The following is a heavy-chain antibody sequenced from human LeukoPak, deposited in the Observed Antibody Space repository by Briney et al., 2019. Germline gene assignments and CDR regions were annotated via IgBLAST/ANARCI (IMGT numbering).Heavy chain of an antibody. J-gene: IGHJ5*02. D-gene: IGHD4-23*01. Sequence: GGSLRLSCAASGFTFSDYYMSWIRQAPGKGLEWVSYISCSGSTIYYADSVKGRFAISRDNAKNSLYLQMNSLRAEDTAVYYCARDPTADYGGWFDPWGQGTLVTVSS. V-gene: IGHV3-11*01. CDR1: GFTFSDYY. CDR2: ISCSGSTI. CDR3: ARDPTADYGGWFDP.